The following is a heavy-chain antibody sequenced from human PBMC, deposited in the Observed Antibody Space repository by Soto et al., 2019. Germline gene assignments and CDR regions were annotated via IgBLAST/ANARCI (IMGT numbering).Heavy chain of an antibody. D-gene: IGHD6-6*01. V-gene: IGHV3-53*01. J-gene: IGHJ4*02. CDR2: IYSDGTT. CDR1: GFTVSSNY. CDR3: AILSN. Sequence: GGSLRLSCAASGFTVSSNYMNWVRQAPGKGLEWVSIIYSDGTTSYADSVKGRFTISRDNFKNTLHLQMNSLRAEDTAVYYCAILSNWGQGTLVTVS.